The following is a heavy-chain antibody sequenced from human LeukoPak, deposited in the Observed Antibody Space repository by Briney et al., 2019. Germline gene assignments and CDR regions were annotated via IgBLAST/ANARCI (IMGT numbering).Heavy chain of an antibody. CDR3: VRVKGSYFDY. CDR1: GFPLSSYS. J-gene: IGHJ4*02. D-gene: IGHD2-15*01. V-gene: IGHV3-48*01. Sequence: GGSLSFSCAASGFPLSSYSINWVRQAPGKGLEWVSYISSSGSAIYYVDSVKGRFTVSRDNAKNSLFLQMNSPRAEDTAVYYCVRVKGSYFDYWGQGALVTVSS. CDR2: ISSSGSAI.